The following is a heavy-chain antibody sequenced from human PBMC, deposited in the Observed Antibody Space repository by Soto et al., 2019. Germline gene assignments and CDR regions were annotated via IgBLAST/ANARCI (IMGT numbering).Heavy chain of an antibody. CDR1: GFTFSSYA. D-gene: IGHD6-13*01. J-gene: IGHJ4*02. CDR2: ISYDGSNK. CDR3: ARDLHPTNIAAALRAYH. V-gene: IGHV3-30-3*01. Sequence: GRSLRLSCAASGFTFSSYAMHWVRQAPGKGLEWVAVISYDGSNKYYADSVKGRFTISRDNSKNTLYLQMNSLRAEDTAVYYCARDLHPTNIAAALRAYHWGQGTLVTVSS.